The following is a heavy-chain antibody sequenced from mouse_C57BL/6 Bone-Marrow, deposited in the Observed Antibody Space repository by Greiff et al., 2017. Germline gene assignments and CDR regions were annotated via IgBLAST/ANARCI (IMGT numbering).Heavy chain of an antibody. CDR1: GYSITSGYY. Sequence: ESGPGLVKPSQSLSLTCSVTGYSITSGYYCNWIRQFPGNKLEWMGYISYDGSNNYNPSLKNRISITRDTSKNQFFLKLNSVTTEDTATYYCAREGDYDYDWYFDVWGTGTTVTVSS. V-gene: IGHV3-6*01. J-gene: IGHJ1*03. D-gene: IGHD2-4*01. CDR2: ISYDGSN. CDR3: AREGDYDYDWYFDV.